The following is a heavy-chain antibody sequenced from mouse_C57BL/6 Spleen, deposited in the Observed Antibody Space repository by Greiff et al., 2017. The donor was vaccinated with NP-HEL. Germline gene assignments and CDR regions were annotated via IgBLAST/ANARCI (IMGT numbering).Heavy chain of an antibody. J-gene: IGHJ4*01. V-gene: IGHV1-80*01. Sequence: QVQLQQSGAELVKPGASVKISCKASGYAFSSYWMNWVKQRPGKGLEWIGQIYPGDGDTNYNGKFKGKATLTADKSSSTAYMQLSSLTSEDSAVYFCARADYDDYYAMDYWGQGTSVTVSS. CDR2: IYPGDGDT. CDR3: ARADYDDYYAMDY. CDR1: GYAFSSYW. D-gene: IGHD2-4*01.